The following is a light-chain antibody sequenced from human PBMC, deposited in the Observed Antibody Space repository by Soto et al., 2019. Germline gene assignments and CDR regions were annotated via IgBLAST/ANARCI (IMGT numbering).Light chain of an antibody. CDR2: EAS. CDR1: QAFTTT. J-gene: IGKJ4*01. V-gene: IGKV1-13*02. Sequence: AIQLTQTPSSLSASVGDTVTIACRASQAFTTTLAWYQQKPGKPPRLLIYEASTLEGGVPSRFSGSGSGTDFTLTISGLQPEDFATYLCQQYRTYPTFGGGTKVETK. CDR3: QQYRTYPT.